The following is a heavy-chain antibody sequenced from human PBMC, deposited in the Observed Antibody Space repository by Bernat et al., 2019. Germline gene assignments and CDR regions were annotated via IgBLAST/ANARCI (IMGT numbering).Heavy chain of an antibody. V-gene: IGHV4-30-4*01. J-gene: IGHJ4*02. Sequence: QVQLQESGPGLVKPSQTLSLTCTVSGGSISSGDYYWSWIRQPPGKGLEWIGYIYYSGSTYYNPSLKSRVTITVDTSKNQFSLKLSSVTAADTAVYSCASNYDYSNYDLDYWGQGTLVTVSS. CDR2: IYYSGST. CDR1: GGSISSGDYY. CDR3: ASNYDYSNYDLDY. D-gene: IGHD4-11*01.